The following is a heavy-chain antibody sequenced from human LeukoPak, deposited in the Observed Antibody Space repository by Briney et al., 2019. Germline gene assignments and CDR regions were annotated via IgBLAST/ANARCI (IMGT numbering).Heavy chain of an antibody. CDR2: LYSGGNT. V-gene: IGHV3-53*01. J-gene: IGHJ4*02. D-gene: IGHD3-3*01. Sequence: GGSLRLSCAASGFIVSSNYMSWVRQAPEKGLEWVSILYSGGNTYYADSVKGRFIISRDNSNNTLYLQMNSLRTEDTAVYYCARVGITLFGVVILWGQGTLVTVSS. CDR3: ARVGITLFGVVIL. CDR1: GFIVSSNY.